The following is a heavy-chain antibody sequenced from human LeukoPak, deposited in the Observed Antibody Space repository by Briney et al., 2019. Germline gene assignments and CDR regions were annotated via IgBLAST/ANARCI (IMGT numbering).Heavy chain of an antibody. CDR1: DYSITSDYY. CDR3: AREGSTSGTNWFDP. CDR2: IYHSGST. D-gene: IGHD3-10*01. V-gene: IGHV4-38-2*02. J-gene: IGHJ5*02. Sequence: SETLSLTCAVSDYSITSDYYWGWIRQPPGKGLEWIGSIYHSGSTYYNPSLKSRVTIPVDTSKNQFSLKLTSVTAADTAVYYCAREGSTSGTNWFDPWGQGTLVTVSS.